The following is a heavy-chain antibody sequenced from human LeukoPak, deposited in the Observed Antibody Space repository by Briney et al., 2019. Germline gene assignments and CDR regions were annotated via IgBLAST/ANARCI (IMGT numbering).Heavy chain of an antibody. D-gene: IGHD3-22*01. Sequence: GGSLRLSCSASGFTFSRFAMSWVRQLPGKGLEWVSSISGSGHKTYYGDSVKGRFSVSRDNSKNILYLQMDSLRADDSALYYCAKDANYYDSSGYLIPFDYWGHGTLVTVSS. J-gene: IGHJ4*01. CDR1: GFTFSRFA. CDR2: ISGSGHKT. V-gene: IGHV3-23*01. CDR3: AKDANYYDSSGYLIPFDY.